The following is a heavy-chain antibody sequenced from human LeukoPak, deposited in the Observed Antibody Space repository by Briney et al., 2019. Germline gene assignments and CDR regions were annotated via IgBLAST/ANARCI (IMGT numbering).Heavy chain of an antibody. CDR3: ARGRFLDAFDI. CDR1: DRFIRSNNYY. Sequence: SETLSLTCTVSDRFIRSNNYYWAWIRQPPGKGLEWIGYIYYSGSTKYKPSLKSRVTISVDTSKNQFSLKLSSVTAADTAVYYCARGRFLDAFDIWGQGTMVTVSS. CDR2: IYYSGST. V-gene: IGHV4-61*05. J-gene: IGHJ3*02. D-gene: IGHD3-3*01.